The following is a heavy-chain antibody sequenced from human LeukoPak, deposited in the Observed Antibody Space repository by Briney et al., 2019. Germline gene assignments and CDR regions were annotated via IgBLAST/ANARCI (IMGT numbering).Heavy chain of an antibody. CDR3: ARAGIAAAGTLDY. J-gene: IGHJ4*02. CDR1: GGTFSSYA. CDR2: IIPIFGTA. Sequence: ASVKVSCKASGGTFSSYAISWVRQAPGLGLELMGGIIPIFGTANYAQKFQGRVTITADESTSTAYMELSSLRSEDTAVYYCARAGIAAAGTLDYWGQGTLVTVSS. D-gene: IGHD6-13*01. V-gene: IGHV1-69*13.